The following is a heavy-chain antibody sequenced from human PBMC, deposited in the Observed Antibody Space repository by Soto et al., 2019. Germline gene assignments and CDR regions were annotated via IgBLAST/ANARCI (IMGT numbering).Heavy chain of an antibody. D-gene: IGHD7-27*01. V-gene: IGHV4-39*01. CDR3: ARLDGDMFDY. J-gene: IGHJ4*02. Sequence: TSETLSLTCTVSGGSISSSSYYWGWIRQPPGKGLEWIGSIYYSGSTYYNPSLKSRVTISVDTSKNQFSLKLSSVTAADTAVYYCARLDGDMFDYWGQGTLVTVSS. CDR1: GGSISSSSYY. CDR2: IYYSGST.